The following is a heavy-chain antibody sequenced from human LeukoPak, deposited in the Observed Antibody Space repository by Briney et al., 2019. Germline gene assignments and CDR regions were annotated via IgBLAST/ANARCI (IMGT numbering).Heavy chain of an antibody. V-gene: IGHV3-74*01. CDR3: ARELRRGKVWFGELSPVDY. Sequence: GGSLRLSCAASGFTFSSYWMHWVRQAPGKGLVWVSRINSDGSSTSYADSVKGRFTFSRDNAKNTLYLQMNSLRAEDTAVYYCARELRRGKVWFGELSPVDYWGQGTLVTVSS. CDR2: INSDGSST. D-gene: IGHD3-10*01. CDR1: GFTFSSYW. J-gene: IGHJ4*02.